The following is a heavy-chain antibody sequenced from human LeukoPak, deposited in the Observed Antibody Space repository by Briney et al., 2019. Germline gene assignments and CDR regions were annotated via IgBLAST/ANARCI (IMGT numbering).Heavy chain of an antibody. CDR3: ASNTAMVVGDAFDI. V-gene: IGHV4-39*01. Sequence: SETLSLTCTVSGGSISSSSYYWGWIRQPPGKGLEWIGSIYYSGSTYYNPSLKSRVTISVDTFKNQFSLKLSSVTAADTAVYYCASNTAMVVGDAFDIWGQGTMVTVSS. CDR1: GGSISSSSYY. J-gene: IGHJ3*02. D-gene: IGHD5-18*01. CDR2: IYYSGST.